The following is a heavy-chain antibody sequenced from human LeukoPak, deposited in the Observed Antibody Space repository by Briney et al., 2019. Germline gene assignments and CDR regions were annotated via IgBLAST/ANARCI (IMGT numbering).Heavy chain of an antibody. CDR2: ISSSGSTI. J-gene: IGHJ3*02. CDR1: GFTFSDYY. Sequence: PGGPLRLSCAASGFTFSDYYMSWIRQAPGKGLEWVSYISSSGSTIYYADSVKGRFTISRDNAKNSLYLQMNSLRAEDTAVYYCARDHPYGSTPMNPFDIWGQGTMVTVSS. V-gene: IGHV3-11*01. CDR3: ARDHPYGSTPMNPFDI. D-gene: IGHD3-10*01.